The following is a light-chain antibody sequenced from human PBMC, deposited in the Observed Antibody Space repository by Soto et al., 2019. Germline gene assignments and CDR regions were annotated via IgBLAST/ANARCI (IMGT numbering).Light chain of an antibody. V-gene: IGKV3-11*01. CDR3: QQRNNWPPSIT. J-gene: IGKJ5*01. CDR1: QSVGGH. Sequence: EIVLTQSPATLSLSPGERATLSCWASQSVGGHLAWYQQKPGQAPRLLIYDASDRATGIPARFSGSGSETDFTLTISSLDPDDFAVYYCQQRNNWPPSITFGQGTRLEIK. CDR2: DAS.